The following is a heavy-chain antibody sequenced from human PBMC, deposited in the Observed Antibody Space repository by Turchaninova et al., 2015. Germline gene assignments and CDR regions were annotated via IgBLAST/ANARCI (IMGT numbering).Heavy chain of an antibody. CDR2: ITSSSSTI. J-gene: IGHJ2*01. Sequence: EVQLVESGGGLVSPGGSLRLFCAASGFTFSSFNLNWVRPAPGRVLEWVSYITSSSSTIYYADPGRGRFAISRDNAKSSPYLQMNSLRAEDTAVYYCARVVYGDQRYFDLWGRGTLLTVSS. D-gene: IGHD4-17*01. CDR3: ARVVYGDQRYFDL. CDR1: GFTFSSFN. V-gene: IGHV3-48*04.